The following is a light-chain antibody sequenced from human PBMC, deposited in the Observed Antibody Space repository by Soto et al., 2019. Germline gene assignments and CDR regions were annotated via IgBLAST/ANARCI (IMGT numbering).Light chain of an antibody. J-gene: IGKJ1*01. Sequence: SVLAHSPGTLSLSPGERATLSCRASQSVTNSFLAWYQQKPGQAPRLLIYGASRRATGIPDRFTGSGSGTDFTLTISRLEPEDFAVYYCQQYVSSPWAFGQGTKVDIK. CDR1: QSVTNSF. CDR2: GAS. V-gene: IGKV3-20*01. CDR3: QQYVSSPWA.